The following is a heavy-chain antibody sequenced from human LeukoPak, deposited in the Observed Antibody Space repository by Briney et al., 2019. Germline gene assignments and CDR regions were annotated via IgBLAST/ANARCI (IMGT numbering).Heavy chain of an antibody. CDR3: ARDYYDSSGYYSQGDAFDI. V-gene: IGHV1-18*01. CDR2: ISAYNGNT. Sequence: EASVKVSCEASGYTFTSYDINWVRQAPGQGLEWMGWISAYNGNTNYAQKLQGRVTMTTDTSTSTAYMELRSLRSDDTAVYYCARDYYDSSGYYSQGDAFDIWGQGTMVTVSS. D-gene: IGHD3-22*01. CDR1: GYTFTSYD. J-gene: IGHJ3*02.